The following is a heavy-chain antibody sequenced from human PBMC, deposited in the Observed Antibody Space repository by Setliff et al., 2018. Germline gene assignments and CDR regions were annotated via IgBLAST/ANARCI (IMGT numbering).Heavy chain of an antibody. D-gene: IGHD3-3*01. CDR3: ASPGRDNLDSPFDAFDI. CDR1: GVSITSGHY. J-gene: IGHJ3*02. Sequence: PSETLSLTCGVSGVSITSGHYWGWIRQSPGKGLEWLATIHQRGRTYYNPSLNSRVTISLDTSKNHFSLKLRSVTAEDPAVYYCASPGRDNLDSPFDAFDIWGQGTKVTVSS. V-gene: IGHV4-38-2*01. CDR2: IHQRGRT.